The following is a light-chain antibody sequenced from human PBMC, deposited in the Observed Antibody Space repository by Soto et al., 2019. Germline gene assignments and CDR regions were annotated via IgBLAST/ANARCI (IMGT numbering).Light chain of an antibody. V-gene: IGKV3-20*01. CDR2: GAS. Sequence: ETVLTQSPGTLSLSPGERATLSCRASQSVASKYLAWYQQKPGQAPRLRIYGASTRATGIPDRFSGSGSGADFTLTISRLEPEDFAVYYCQHFGTSPLFTFGPGTKVEIK. J-gene: IGKJ3*01. CDR1: QSVASKY. CDR3: QHFGTSPLFT.